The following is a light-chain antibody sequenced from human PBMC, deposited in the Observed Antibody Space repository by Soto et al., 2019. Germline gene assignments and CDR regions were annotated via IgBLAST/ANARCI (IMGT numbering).Light chain of an antibody. J-gene: IGLJ1*01. CDR1: SSDVGGYNY. CDR2: DVS. V-gene: IGLV2-11*01. CDR3: CSYAGSYTHV. Sequence: QSAPTQPRSVSGSPGQSVTISCTGTSSDVGGYNYVSWYQQHPGKAPKLMIYDVSKRPSGVPDRFSGSKSGNTASLTISGLQAEDEADYYCCSYAGSYTHVFGTGTKVTVL.